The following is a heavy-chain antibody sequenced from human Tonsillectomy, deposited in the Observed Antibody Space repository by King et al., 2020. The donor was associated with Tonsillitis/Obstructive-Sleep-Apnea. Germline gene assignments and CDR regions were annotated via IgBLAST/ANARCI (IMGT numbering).Heavy chain of an antibody. J-gene: IGHJ5*02. CDR2: IIPIFGTA. Sequence: VQLVQSGAEVKKPGSSVKVSCKASGGTFSSYAISWVRQAPGQGLEWMGGIIPIFGTANYAQKFQGRVTITADESTSTAYMELSSLRSEDTAVYYCARSAGTRKWGNTVTTYWFDPWGQGTLVTVSS. CDR3: ARSAGTRKWGNTVTTYWFDP. D-gene: IGHD4-11*01. V-gene: IGHV1-69*01. CDR1: GGTFSSYA.